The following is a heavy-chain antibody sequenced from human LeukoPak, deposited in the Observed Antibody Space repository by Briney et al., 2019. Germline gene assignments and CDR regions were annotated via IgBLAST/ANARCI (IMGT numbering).Heavy chain of an antibody. Sequence: SQTLSLTCAISGDSVSSNSAAWNWIRQSPSRGLEWLGRTYYRSKWYNDYAVSVKSRITINPDTSKNQFSLQLNSVTPEDTAVYYCARDHYSSGWGYYYYYMDVWGKGTTVTVSS. V-gene: IGHV6-1*01. CDR3: ARDHYSSGWGYYYYYMDV. CDR2: TYYRSKWYN. J-gene: IGHJ6*03. D-gene: IGHD6-19*01. CDR1: GDSVSSNSAA.